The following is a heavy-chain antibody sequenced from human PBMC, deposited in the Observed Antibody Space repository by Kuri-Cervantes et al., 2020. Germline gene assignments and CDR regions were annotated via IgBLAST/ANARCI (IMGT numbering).Heavy chain of an antibody. CDR1: GGSISSYY. CDR2: IYYSGST. V-gene: IGHV4-59*01. CDR3: ARDVTHDSSGYYYSWFDP. D-gene: IGHD3-22*01. J-gene: IGHJ5*02. Sequence: GSLRLSCTVSGGSISSYYWSWIRQPPGKGLEWIGYIYYSGSTNYNPSLKSRVTISVDTSKNQFSLKLSSVTAADTAVYYCARDVTHDSSGYYYSWFDPWGQGTLVTVSS.